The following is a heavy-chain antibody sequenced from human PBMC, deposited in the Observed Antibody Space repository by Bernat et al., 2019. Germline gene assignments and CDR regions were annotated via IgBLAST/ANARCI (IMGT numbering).Heavy chain of an antibody. Sequence: QVQLQESGPGLVKPSQTLSLTCTVSGGSISSGGYYWSWIRQHPGKGLEWIGYIYYSGSTYYNPSLKSRVTISVDTSKNQFSLKLSSVTAADTAVYYCAGVGAVAGTFLSGGDGYCCGMDVWGQGTTVTVSS. J-gene: IGHJ6*02. CDR2: IYYSGST. CDR1: GGSISSGGYY. CDR3: AGVGAVAGTFLSGGDGYCCGMDV. D-gene: IGHD6-19*01. V-gene: IGHV4-31*03.